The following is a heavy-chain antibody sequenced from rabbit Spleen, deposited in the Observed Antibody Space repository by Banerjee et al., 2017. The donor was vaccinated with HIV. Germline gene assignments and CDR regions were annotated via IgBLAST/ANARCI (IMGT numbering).Heavy chain of an antibody. CDR1: GVSFSSVFW. J-gene: IGHJ4*01. CDR3: ARNGGMLDYKL. CDR2: VYAGSSGGP. V-gene: IGHV1S45*01. D-gene: IGHD4-2*01. Sequence: QEQLEESGGGLVKPEGSLTLTCIASGVSFSSVFWMCWVRQAPRKGLEWIACVYAGSSGGPYHPGWAKGPITIPKTPSTPVTSEKSSLTAADTATYFCARNGGMLDYKLWGPGTLVTVS.